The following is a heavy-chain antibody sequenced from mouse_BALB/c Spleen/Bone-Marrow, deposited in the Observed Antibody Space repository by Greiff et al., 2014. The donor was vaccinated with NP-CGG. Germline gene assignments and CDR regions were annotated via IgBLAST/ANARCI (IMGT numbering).Heavy chain of an antibody. CDR1: RFTFSGYA. D-gene: IGHD2-5*01. Sequence: EVKLVESGGGLVKPGGSLKLSCAASRFTFSGYAMSWVRQTPEKRLEWVASISSGGSTFYPDSVKGRFAISRDNARNILYLQMSSLRSEDTAMYYCARRKTTILTTFYWYFDVWGAGTTVTVSS. V-gene: IGHV5-6-5*01. CDR2: ISSGGST. J-gene: IGHJ1*01. CDR3: ARRKTTILTTFYWYFDV.